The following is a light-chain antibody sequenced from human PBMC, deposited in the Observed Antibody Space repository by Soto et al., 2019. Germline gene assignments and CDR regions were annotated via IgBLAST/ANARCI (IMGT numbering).Light chain of an antibody. J-gene: IGLJ2*01. CDR1: SSDVGNYNL. CDR3: SSFALRSTLI. CDR2: EGG. Sequence: QSALTQPASVSGSPGQSITISCTGTSSDVGNYNLVSWYQQYPGKAPKLMIYEGGKRPSGVSNRFSGSKSGNTASLTISGLQAEDEADYYCSSFALRSTLIFGGGTKLTVL. V-gene: IGLV2-23*01.